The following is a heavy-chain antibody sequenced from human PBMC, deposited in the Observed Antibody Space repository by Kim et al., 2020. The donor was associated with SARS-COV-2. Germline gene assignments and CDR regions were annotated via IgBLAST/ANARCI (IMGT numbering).Heavy chain of an antibody. J-gene: IGHJ3*02. CDR1: GFTFSGYG. CDR3: VRDGITGTTEAFDI. V-gene: IGHV3-33*01. D-gene: IGHD1-7*01. CDR2: IWNDGSTK. Sequence: GGSLRLSCAASGFTFSGYGMHWVRQAPGKGLEWVAVIWNDGSTKNYADSVKGRFTISRDNSENTLYLQINSLRAEDTAVYYCVRDGITGTTEAFDIWGQGTMVTVSS.